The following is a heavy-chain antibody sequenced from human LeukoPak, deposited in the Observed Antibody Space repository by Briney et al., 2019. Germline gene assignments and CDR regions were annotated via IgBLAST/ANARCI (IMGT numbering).Heavy chain of an antibody. Sequence: GGSLRLSCATSGLTFRTTWLHWVRQAPGKGLMWVSRMNGEGTTIDYADSVKGRFTVSRDYAKNTLFLQMNNLRTEDTALYFCATARNFRFEYWGQGSLVIVSA. J-gene: IGHJ4*02. CDR3: ATARNFRFEY. V-gene: IGHV3-74*01. CDR1: GLTFRTTW. CDR2: MNGEGTTI. D-gene: IGHD1-7*01.